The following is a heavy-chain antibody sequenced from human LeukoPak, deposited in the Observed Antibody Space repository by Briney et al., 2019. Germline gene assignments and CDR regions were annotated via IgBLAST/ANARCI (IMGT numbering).Heavy chain of an antibody. J-gene: IGHJ4*02. CDR1: GFIFDKAW. V-gene: IGHV3-15*01. CDR3: TPVMVEDRGF. D-gene: IGHD2-15*01. CDR2: IKSKNGGGTT. Sequence: GGSLRLSCAASGFIFDKAWMNWVRQAPGKGPEWVGRIKSKNGGGTTDYGSPVKGRFAISRDDSKNTLYLQMNSLITDDTAIYYCTPVMVEDRGFWGQGTLVTVSS.